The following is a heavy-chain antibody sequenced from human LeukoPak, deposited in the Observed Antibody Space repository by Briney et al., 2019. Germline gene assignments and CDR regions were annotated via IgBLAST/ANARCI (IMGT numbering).Heavy chain of an antibody. D-gene: IGHD6-19*01. J-gene: IGHJ3*02. CDR1: GGSISSGAYY. V-gene: IGHV4-30-4*08. Sequence: SSETLSLTCTLSGGSISSGAYYWGWVRQPPGKGPEWIGLLYLSGSTNYTPSLKSRLTISVDTSKNQFSLNLSSVSAADTTVYYWARHVAALQTNAFDIWGQGTMVTVSS. CDR3: ARHVAALQTNAFDI. CDR2: LYLSGST.